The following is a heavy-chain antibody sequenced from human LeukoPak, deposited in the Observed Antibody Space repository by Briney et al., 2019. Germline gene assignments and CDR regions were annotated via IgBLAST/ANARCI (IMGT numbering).Heavy chain of an antibody. CDR3: ARDRQDYYDSSGYFDN. Sequence: VASVTVSCKASGYTFTNYGISWVRQAPGQGLQWMGWISAKDGNTKYAEKFQGRGTMTTDTSTNTAYVELRSLRSDDTAVYYCARDRQDYYDSSGYFDNWGQGTLVTVSS. J-gene: IGHJ4*02. CDR2: ISAKDGNT. CDR1: GYTFTNYG. D-gene: IGHD3-22*01. V-gene: IGHV1-18*01.